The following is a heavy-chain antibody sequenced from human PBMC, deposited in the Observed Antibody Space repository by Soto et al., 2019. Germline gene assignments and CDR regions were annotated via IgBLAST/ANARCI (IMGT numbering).Heavy chain of an antibody. Sequence: GGSLRLSCAACGFTFSSYSMNWVRQAPGKGLEWVSYISSSSSTIYYADSVKGRFTISRDNAKNSLYLQMNSLRDEDTAVYYCARDSMATTPTPFDYWGQGTLVTVSS. V-gene: IGHV3-48*02. J-gene: IGHJ4*02. D-gene: IGHD5-12*01. CDR1: GFTFSSYS. CDR3: ARDSMATTPTPFDY. CDR2: ISSSSSTI.